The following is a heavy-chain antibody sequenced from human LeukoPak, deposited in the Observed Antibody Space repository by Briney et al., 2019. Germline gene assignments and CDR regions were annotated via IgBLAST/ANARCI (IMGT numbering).Heavy chain of an antibody. D-gene: IGHD5-18*01. CDR1: GFTFSSYA. CDR3: AKDHPAMVYYFDY. Sequence: GGSLRLSCAASGFTFSSYAMSWVRQAPGKGLEWVSAISGSGGSTYYADSVKGRFNISRDNSKNTLYLQMNSLRAKDTAVYYCAKDHPAMVYYFDYWGQGTLVTVSS. CDR2: ISGSGGST. V-gene: IGHV3-23*01. J-gene: IGHJ4*02.